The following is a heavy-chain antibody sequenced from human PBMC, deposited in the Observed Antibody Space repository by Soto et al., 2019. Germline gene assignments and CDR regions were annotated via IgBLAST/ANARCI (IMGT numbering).Heavy chain of an antibody. D-gene: IGHD1-1*01. CDR3: ASCHWNGPNDY. J-gene: IGHJ4*02. V-gene: IGHV3-66*01. Sequence: EVQLEESGGGLVQPGGSLRLSCAASGLTVSDNYMRWVRHAPGKGLEWVSVIYRGGNTYYADSVNGRFTISRDSTKNTLYLQMNSLRDEYTAVYYCASCHWNGPNDYWGQGTLVTVSS. CDR2: IYRGGNT. CDR1: GLTVSDNY.